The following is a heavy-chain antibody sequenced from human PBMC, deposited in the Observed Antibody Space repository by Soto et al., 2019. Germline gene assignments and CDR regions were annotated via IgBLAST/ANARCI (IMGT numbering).Heavy chain of an antibody. Sequence: ASVKVSCKASGYTFTSYYMHWVRQAPGQGLEWMGIINPSGGSTSYAQKFQGRVTMTRDTSTSTVYMELSSLRSEDTAVYYCAGDRRPSITMIVVVSNWFDPWGQGTLVTVSS. V-gene: IGHV1-46*01. D-gene: IGHD3-22*01. CDR3: AGDRRPSITMIVVVSNWFDP. CDR1: GYTFTSYY. CDR2: INPSGGST. J-gene: IGHJ5*02.